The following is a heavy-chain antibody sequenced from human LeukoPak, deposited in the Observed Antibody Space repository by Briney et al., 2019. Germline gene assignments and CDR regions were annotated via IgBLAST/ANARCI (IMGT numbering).Heavy chain of an antibody. CDR1: GGSISSYS. V-gene: IGHV4-39*02. CDR2: IYYSGNT. J-gene: IGHJ4*02. Sequence: SETLSLTCTVSGGSISSYSWGGIRQPPGKGLEWIGNIYYSGNTDYNPSLKTRVTISVDTSKNHFSLKLSSVTAADTAVYFCATLMTAVTTKSYWGQGTLVTVSS. CDR3: ATLMTAVTTKSY. D-gene: IGHD4-17*01.